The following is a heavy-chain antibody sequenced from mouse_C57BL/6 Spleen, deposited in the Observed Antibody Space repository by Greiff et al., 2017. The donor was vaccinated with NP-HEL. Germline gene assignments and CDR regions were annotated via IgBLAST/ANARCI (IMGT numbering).Heavy chain of an antibody. CDR2: IRSKSSNYAT. Sequence: EVQLVESGGGLVQPKGSLKLSCAASGFTFNTYAMHWVRQAPGKGLEWVARIRSKSSNYATYYADSVKDRFTISRDDSQSMLYLQMNNLKTEDTAMYYCVRATGSAHYYAMDYWGQGTSVTVSS. CDR3: VRATGSAHYYAMDY. CDR1: GFTFNTYA. D-gene: IGHD1-1*01. J-gene: IGHJ4*01. V-gene: IGHV10-3*01.